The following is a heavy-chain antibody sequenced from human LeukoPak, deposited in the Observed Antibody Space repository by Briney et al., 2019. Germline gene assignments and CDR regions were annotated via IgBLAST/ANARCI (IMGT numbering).Heavy chain of an antibody. Sequence: GASVKVSCKASGYTFTSYGISWVRQAPGQGLEWMGWISAYNGNTNYAQKLQGRVTMTTDTSTSTAYMELRSLRSDDTAVYYCERDLGMATITPRGYWGQGTLVTVSS. J-gene: IGHJ4*02. CDR1: GYTFTSYG. CDR2: ISAYNGNT. CDR3: ERDLGMATITPRGY. D-gene: IGHD5-24*01. V-gene: IGHV1-18*01.